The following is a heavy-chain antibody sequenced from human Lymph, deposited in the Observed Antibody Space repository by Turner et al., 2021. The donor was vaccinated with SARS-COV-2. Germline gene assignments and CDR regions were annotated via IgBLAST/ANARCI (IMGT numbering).Heavy chain of an antibody. CDR2: IYSGGTT. V-gene: IGHV3-53*02. Sequence: EVQLVETGGGLIQPGGSLRLSCAASGIIVSRNYMNWVRQAPGKGLEWVSVIYSGGTTHYADSVKGRFTISRDNSKNTLYLQMNSLRVEDTAVYYCARDLGTYGMDVWGQGTTVTVSS. D-gene: IGHD6-13*01. CDR3: ARDLGTYGMDV. CDR1: GIIVSRNY. J-gene: IGHJ6*02.